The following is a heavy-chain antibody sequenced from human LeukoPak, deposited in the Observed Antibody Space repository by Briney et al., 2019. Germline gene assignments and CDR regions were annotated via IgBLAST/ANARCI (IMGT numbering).Heavy chain of an antibody. Sequence: SETASLTCTVSGGSISSSSYYWGWIRQPPGKGLEWIGSIYYSGSTYYNPSLKSRVTISVDTSKNQFSLKLSSVTAADTAVYYCARRVGWGQGTLVTVSS. CDR1: GGSISSSSYY. CDR2: IYYSGST. CDR3: ARRVG. J-gene: IGHJ4*02. V-gene: IGHV4-39*07.